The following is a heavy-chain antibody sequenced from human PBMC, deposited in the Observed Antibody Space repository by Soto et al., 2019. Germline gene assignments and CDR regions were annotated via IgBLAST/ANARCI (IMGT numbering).Heavy chain of an antibody. CDR2: ISAYNGNT. CDR1: GDTFSSYA. V-gene: IGHV1-18*01. D-gene: IGHD6-19*01. CDR3: ARESSSGWLNYYYYGMDV. Sequence: ASVKVSCKASGDTFSSYAISWVRQTPRQGLEWMGWISAYNGNTNYAQKLQGRVTMTTDTSTSTAYMELRSLRSDDTAVYYCARESSSGWLNYYYYGMDVWGQGTTVTVSS. J-gene: IGHJ6*02.